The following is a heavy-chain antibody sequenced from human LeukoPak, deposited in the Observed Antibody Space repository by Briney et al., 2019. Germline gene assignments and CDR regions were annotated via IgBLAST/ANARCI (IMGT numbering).Heavy chain of an antibody. CDR2: IRYDGSNK. CDR3: AKSLHKGYQRYGMDV. D-gene: IGHD2-2*01. J-gene: IGHJ6*02. CDR1: GFTFSSYG. V-gene: IGHV3-30*02. Sequence: GGSLRLSCAASGFTFSSYGMHWVRQAPGKGLEWVAFIRYDGSNKYYADSVKGRFTISRDNPKNTLYLQMNSLRAEDTAVYYCAKSLHKGYQRYGMDVWGQGTTVTVSS.